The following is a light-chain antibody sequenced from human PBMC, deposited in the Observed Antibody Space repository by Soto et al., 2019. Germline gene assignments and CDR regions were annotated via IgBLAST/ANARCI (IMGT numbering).Light chain of an antibody. CDR3: STYAGSTNLV. CDR1: SSDVGVYNY. V-gene: IGLV2-8*01. J-gene: IGLJ3*02. Sequence: QSALTQPPSASRSPGQSVTISCTGTSSDVGVYNYVSWYQQHPGKAPKLMIYEVSKRPSGVPDRFSGSKSGNTASLTVSGLQAEDEADYYCSTYAGSTNLVFGGGTKLTVL. CDR2: EVS.